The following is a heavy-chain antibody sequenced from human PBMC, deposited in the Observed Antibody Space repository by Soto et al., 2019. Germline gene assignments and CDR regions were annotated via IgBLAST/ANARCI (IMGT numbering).Heavy chain of an antibody. D-gene: IGHD6-19*01. CDR3: AKIPGYTSRGYFDY. Sequence: PGGSLRLSCAASEFTFNNYAMSWVRQAPGKGLEWVSGISGSGGSTYYADSVKGRFTISRDNSKNTLFLQMNSLRAEDTAVYYCAKIPGYTSRGYFDYWGQGTLVTVSS. J-gene: IGHJ4*02. V-gene: IGHV3-23*01. CDR1: EFTFNNYA. CDR2: ISGSGGST.